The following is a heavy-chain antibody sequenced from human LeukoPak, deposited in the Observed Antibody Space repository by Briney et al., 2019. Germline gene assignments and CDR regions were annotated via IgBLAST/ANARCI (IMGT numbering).Heavy chain of an antibody. D-gene: IGHD3-10*01. CDR2: IYYSGST. V-gene: IGHV4-59*01. Sequence: SETLSLTCTVSGGSISSYYWSWIRQPPGKGLEWIGYIYYSGSTNYNPSLKSRVTISVDTSKNQFSLKLSSVTAADTAVYYCARSPMVRGVITANWFDPWGQGTLVTASS. CDR3: ARSPMVRGVITANWFDP. CDR1: GGSISSYY. J-gene: IGHJ5*02.